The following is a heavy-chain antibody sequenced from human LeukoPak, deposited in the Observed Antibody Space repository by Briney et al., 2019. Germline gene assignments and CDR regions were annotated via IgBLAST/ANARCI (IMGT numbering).Heavy chain of an antibody. CDR1: GGSISSGGYF. J-gene: IGHJ4*02. CDR2: IYYSGST. Sequence: PSETLSLTCTVSGGSISSGGYFWSWIRQHPGKGLEWIGSIYYSGSTYYNPSLKSRVTISVDTSKNQFSLKLSSVTAADTAVYYCARFQRHEADYFDYWGQGTLVTVSS. CDR3: ARFQRHEADYFDY. V-gene: IGHV4-39*07.